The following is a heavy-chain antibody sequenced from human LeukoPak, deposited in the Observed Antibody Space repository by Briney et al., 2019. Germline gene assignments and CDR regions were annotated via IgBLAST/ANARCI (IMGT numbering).Heavy chain of an antibody. CDR3: ARDQRDYYDSSGYYYLDDY. J-gene: IGHJ4*02. D-gene: IGHD3-22*01. CDR2: IIPIFGTA. Sequence: ASVKVSCKASGGTFSSYAISWVRQAPGQGLEWMGGIIPIFGTANYAQKFQGRVTITADESTSTAYMELSSLRPEDTAVYYCARDQRDYYDSSGYYYLDDYWGQGTLVTVSS. V-gene: IGHV1-69*13. CDR1: GGTFSSYA.